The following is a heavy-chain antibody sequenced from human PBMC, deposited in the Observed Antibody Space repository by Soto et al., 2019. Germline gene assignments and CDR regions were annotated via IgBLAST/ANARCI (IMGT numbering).Heavy chain of an antibody. CDR2: IYHSGST. J-gene: IGHJ4*02. D-gene: IGHD3-10*01. CDR1: GGSISSGGYS. Sequence: SETLSLTCAVSGGSISSGGYSWSWIRQPPGKGLEWIGYIYHSGSTYYNPSLKSRVTISVDRSKNQFSLKLSSVTAADTAVYYCARAVSSSELDYWGQGTLVTVSS. V-gene: IGHV4-30-2*01. CDR3: ARAVSSSELDY.